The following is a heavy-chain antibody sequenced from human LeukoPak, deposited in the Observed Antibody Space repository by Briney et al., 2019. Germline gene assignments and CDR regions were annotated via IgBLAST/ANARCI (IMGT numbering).Heavy chain of an antibody. J-gene: IGHJ4*02. CDR1: GFTFSSYG. CDR3: AKDLQFFRGGSGYGVGNLDY. CDR2: ISYDGSNK. V-gene: IGHV3-30*18. Sequence: GRSLRLSCAASGFTFSSYGMHWVRQAPGKGLEWVAVISYDGSNKYYADSVKGRFTISRDNSKNTLYLQMNSLRAEDTAVYYFAKDLQFFRGGSGYGVGNLDYGGQGTLVTVSS. D-gene: IGHD2-15*01.